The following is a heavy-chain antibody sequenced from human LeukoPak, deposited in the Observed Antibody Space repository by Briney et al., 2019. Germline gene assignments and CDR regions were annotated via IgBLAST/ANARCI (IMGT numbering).Heavy chain of an antibody. J-gene: IGHJ3*02. CDR3: AREGGITVFGVAQPGGAFDI. CDR2: ITPIFGTA. CDR1: GGTFRTYV. V-gene: IGHV1-69*05. D-gene: IGHD3-3*01. Sequence: VRVSCKESGGTFRTYVISRGREAPGEGGEWGGEITPIFGTAKYAETVQGRDTMSTEESTSTAYMGMSSLRSEDTAVYYCAREGGITVFGVAQPGGAFDIWGQGTMLTVSS.